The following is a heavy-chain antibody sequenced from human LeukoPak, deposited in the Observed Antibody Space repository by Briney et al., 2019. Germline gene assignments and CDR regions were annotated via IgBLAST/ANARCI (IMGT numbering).Heavy chain of an antibody. J-gene: IGHJ6*03. CDR2: IRYDGSNK. V-gene: IGHV3-30*02. CDR3: AKDQHYSTVTKLEYYYYFYMDV. CDR1: GFTFTSYG. Sequence: GGSLRLSCAASGFTFTSYGMHWVRHAPGKGLEWVAFIRYDGSNKYYADSVNGRFTISRDNSKNTLYLQMNSLRAEDTAVYYCAKDQHYSTVTKLEYYYYFYMDVWGKGTTVSVSS. D-gene: IGHD4-17*01.